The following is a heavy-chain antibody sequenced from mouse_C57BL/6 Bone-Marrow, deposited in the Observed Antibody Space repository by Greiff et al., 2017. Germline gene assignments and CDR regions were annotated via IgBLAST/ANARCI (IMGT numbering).Heavy chain of an antibody. Sequence: QVQLQQSGPELVKPGASVKISCKASGYAFSSSWLNWVKQRPGKGLEWIGRIYPGDGDTNYNGKFKGKATLTADKSSSTAYMQLSSLTSEDSAVYFCARYRCAYWGQGTLVTVSA. V-gene: IGHV1-82*01. CDR2: IYPGDGDT. J-gene: IGHJ3*01. CDR1: GYAFSSSW. CDR3: ARYRCAY.